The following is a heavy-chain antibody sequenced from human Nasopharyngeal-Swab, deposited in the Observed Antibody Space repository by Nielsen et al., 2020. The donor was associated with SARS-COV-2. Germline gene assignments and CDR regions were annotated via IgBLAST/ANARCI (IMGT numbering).Heavy chain of an antibody. J-gene: IGHJ4*02. V-gene: IGHV1-46*01. Sequence: ASVKVSCKASGYTFTSYYMHWVRQAPGQGLEWMGIINPSGSSKSYAQKFQGRVTMTRDTSTSTVYMELSSQRSEDKAVYYCARAHYGSGDHPQNKGVGDWGQGILVSVS. CDR3: ARAHYGSGDHPQNKGVGD. CDR1: GYTFTSYY. CDR2: INPSGSSK. D-gene: IGHD3-10*01.